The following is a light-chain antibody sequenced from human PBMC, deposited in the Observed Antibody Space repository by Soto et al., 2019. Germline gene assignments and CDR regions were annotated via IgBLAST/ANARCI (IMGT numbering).Light chain of an antibody. CDR1: QSVTSSY. CDR3: QQCGGSPT. Sequence: EIVLTQSPGTLSLSPGERATLSCRAGQSVTSSYLAWYQQQPGRAPRLLIYGASTRATGIPARFSGSGSGTDFTLTISRLEPEDFAMYYCQQCGGSPTFGQGTKVDI. V-gene: IGKV3-20*01. CDR2: GAS. J-gene: IGKJ1*01.